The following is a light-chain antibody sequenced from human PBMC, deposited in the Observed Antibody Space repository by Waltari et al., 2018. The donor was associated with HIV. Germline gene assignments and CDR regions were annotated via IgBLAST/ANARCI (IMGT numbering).Light chain of an antibody. V-gene: IGLV1-44*01. CDR1: SSNIGINS. Sequence: QSVLTQPPSASGTPGQRVTIPCSGSSSNIGINSVNRYQQFPGTAPKLLIYTNNQRPSGVPKRFSASKSGTSASLAISRLQSEDEADYYCEAWDDSLNGVVFGGGTKLTVL. CDR2: TNN. J-gene: IGLJ2*01. CDR3: EAWDDSLNGVV.